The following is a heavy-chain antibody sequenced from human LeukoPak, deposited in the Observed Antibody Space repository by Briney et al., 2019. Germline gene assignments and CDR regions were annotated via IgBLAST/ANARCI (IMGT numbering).Heavy chain of an antibody. CDR2: IWYDGSNK. V-gene: IGHV3-33*01. J-gene: IGHJ4*02. D-gene: IGHD1-26*01. Sequence: GGSLRLSCAASGFTFSSYGMHWVRQAPGKGLEWVAVIWYDGSNKYYADSVKGRFTISRDNSKNTLYLQMNSLGAEDTAVYYCARGMGGATTYYFDYWGQGTLVTVSS. CDR3: ARGMGGATTYYFDY. CDR1: GFTFSSYG.